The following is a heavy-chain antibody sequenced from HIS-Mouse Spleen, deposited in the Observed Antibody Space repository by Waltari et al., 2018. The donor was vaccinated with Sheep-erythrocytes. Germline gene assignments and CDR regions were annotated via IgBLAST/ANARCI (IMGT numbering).Heavy chain of an antibody. CDR1: GGSISSSSYY. CDR2: IYYSGST. CDR3: ARDHIAVAGRGFDY. Sequence: QLQLQESGPGLVKPSETLSLTCTVSGGSISSSSYYWGWSRQPPGKGLDGIGSIYYSGSTYCNPSLKSRVTISVDTSKNQFSLKLSSVTAADTAVYYCARDHIAVAGRGFDYWGQGTLVTVSS. D-gene: IGHD6-19*01. J-gene: IGHJ4*02. V-gene: IGHV4-39*07.